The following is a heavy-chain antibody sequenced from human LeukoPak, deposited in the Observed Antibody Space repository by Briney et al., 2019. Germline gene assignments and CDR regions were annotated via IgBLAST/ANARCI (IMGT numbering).Heavy chain of an antibody. CDR2: IYPGDSDT. D-gene: IGHD1-26*01. CDR3: VRVRVGASASDYYFYYMDV. Sequence: GESLKISCKGSGYSFTSYWIGWVRQMPGKGLEWMGIIYPGDSDTRYSPSFQGQVTISADKSISTAYLQWSSLKASDTAVYYCVRVRVGASASDYYFYYMDVWGKGTTVTISS. CDR1: GYSFTSYW. J-gene: IGHJ6*03. V-gene: IGHV5-51*01.